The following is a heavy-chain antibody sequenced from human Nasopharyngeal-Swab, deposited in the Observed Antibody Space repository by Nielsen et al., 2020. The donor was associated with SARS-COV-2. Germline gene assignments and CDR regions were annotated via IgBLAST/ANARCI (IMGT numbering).Heavy chain of an antibody. J-gene: IGHJ4*02. CDR1: GFTFSSYG. Sequence: GESLKISCAASGFTFSSYGMHWVRQAPGKGLEWVAVIWYDGSNKYYADSVKGRFTISRDNSKNTLYLQMNSLRDEDTAVYYCARDLELLTNYYALDYWGQGTLVTVSS. D-gene: IGHD3-9*01. V-gene: IGHV3-33*01. CDR2: IWYDGSNK. CDR3: ARDLELLTNYYALDY.